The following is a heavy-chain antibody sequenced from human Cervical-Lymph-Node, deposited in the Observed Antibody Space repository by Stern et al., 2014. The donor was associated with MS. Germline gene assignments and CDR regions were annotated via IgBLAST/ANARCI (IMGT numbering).Heavy chain of an antibody. CDR1: GGSISSGGYY. CDR2: IYYSGST. Sequence: QLQLQESGPGLVKPSQTLSLTCTVSGGSISSGGYYWNWIRQHPGKGLEWIGYIYYSGSTYYNPSLRSRVTMSVDTSKNQFSLNLASVTAADTAVYYCAREPSLTGTTTPPYWGQGTLVTVSS. V-gene: IGHV4-31*03. CDR3: AREPSLTGTTTPPY. J-gene: IGHJ4*02. D-gene: IGHD1-7*01.